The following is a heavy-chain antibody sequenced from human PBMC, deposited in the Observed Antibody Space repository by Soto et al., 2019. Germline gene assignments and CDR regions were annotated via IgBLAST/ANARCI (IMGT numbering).Heavy chain of an antibody. D-gene: IGHD3-22*01. CDR3: ARVAPMNYYYGMDV. J-gene: IGHJ6*02. V-gene: IGHV4-30-4*01. CDR1: GGSISSGDYY. Sequence: PSETLSLTCTVSGGSISSGDYYWSWIRQPPGKGLEWIGYIYYSGSTYPAPSLKSRVAISVDTSKNQFSLKLRSVTAADTAVYYCARVAPMNYYYGMDVWGQGTTVTVSS. CDR2: IYYSGST.